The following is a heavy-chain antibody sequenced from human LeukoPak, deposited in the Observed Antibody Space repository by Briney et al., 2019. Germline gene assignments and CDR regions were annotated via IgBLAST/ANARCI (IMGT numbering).Heavy chain of an antibody. CDR1: GYTFTSYD. V-gene: IGHV1-8*01. CDR3: AREGSSGWFEYYYYGMDV. D-gene: IGHD6-19*01. Sequence: GASVKVSCKASGYTFTSYDINWVRQATGQGLEWMGWMNPNSGNTGYAQKFQGRVTMTRNTSISTAYMELSSLRSEDTAVYYCAREGSSGWFEYYYYGMDVWGQGTTVTVSS. CDR2: MNPNSGNT. J-gene: IGHJ6*02.